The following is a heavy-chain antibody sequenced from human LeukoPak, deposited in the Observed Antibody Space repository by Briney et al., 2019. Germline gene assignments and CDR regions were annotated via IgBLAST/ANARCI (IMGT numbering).Heavy chain of an antibody. CDR3: ASSSGSGRSDY. V-gene: IGHV4-59*01. CDR1: SGSINSYY. D-gene: IGHD3-10*01. Sequence: PSETLSLTCTVSSGSINSYYWSWIRQPPGKGLEWIGYIYYTGNIRYNPSLKSRVTISVDTSKNQFSLKVNSVTAADTAVYYCASSSGSGRSDYWGQGTLVTVSS. J-gene: IGHJ4*02. CDR2: IYYTGNI.